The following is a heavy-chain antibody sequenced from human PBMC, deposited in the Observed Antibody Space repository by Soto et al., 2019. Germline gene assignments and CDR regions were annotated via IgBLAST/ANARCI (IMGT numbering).Heavy chain of an antibody. Sequence: GGSLRLSCAASGFTFSSYGMHWVRQAPGKGLEWVAVIWYDGSNKYYADSVKGRFTISRDNSKNTLYLQMNSLRAEDTAVYYCAAEPIGTPTSFDPWGQGTLVTVSS. V-gene: IGHV3-33*01. CDR1: GFTFSSYG. D-gene: IGHD1-7*01. J-gene: IGHJ5*02. CDR2: IWYDGSNK. CDR3: AAEPIGTPTSFDP.